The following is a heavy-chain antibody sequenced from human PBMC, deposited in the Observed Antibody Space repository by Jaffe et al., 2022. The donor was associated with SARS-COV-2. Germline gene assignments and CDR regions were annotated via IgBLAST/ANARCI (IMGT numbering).Heavy chain of an antibody. CDR3: ARDGTTGDYGDYDY. V-gene: IGHV3-11*06. CDR1: GFIFSDYY. CDR2: INSDSGYT. J-gene: IGHJ4*02. Sequence: QVQLVESGGGLVKPGGSLRLSCAASGFIFSDYYMSWIRQAPGKGLEWISYINSDSGYTNYADSVKGRFTISRDNAKNSLYLQMNTLRAEDTAIYYCARDGTTGDYGDYDYWGQGTLVTVSS. D-gene: IGHD4-17*01.